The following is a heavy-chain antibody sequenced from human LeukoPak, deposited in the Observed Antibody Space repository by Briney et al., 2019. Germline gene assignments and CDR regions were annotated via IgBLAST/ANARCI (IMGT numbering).Heavy chain of an antibody. CDR1: GYTFASYG. Sequence: VNFSCSACGYTFASYGSSWVRHSNGQVLEWMGWISAYNGNTNYAQKLQGRVTMTTDTSTSTAYMELRSLRSDDTAVYYCATPYCSGGSCYHYWDKGTLVTVPS. D-gene: IGHD2-15*01. CDR2: ISAYNGNT. J-gene: IGHJ4*02. V-gene: IGHV1-18*01. CDR3: ATPYCSGGSCYHY.